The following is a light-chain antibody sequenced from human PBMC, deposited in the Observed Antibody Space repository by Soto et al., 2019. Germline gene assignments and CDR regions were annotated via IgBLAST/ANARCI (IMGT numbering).Light chain of an antibody. V-gene: IGLV2-14*03. CDR3: TSYTASSPFYV. CDR1: RTDGDGHDY. J-gene: IGLJ1*01. Sequence: CALTQPASVSGSPGQSIAISCIGVRTDGDGHDYVSWYQQHPGQAPQLIIYDVYNRPSGVSDRFSGSKSGNTASLVISGLQAEDEADYFCTSYTASSPFYVFGAGTKVTVL. CDR2: DVY.